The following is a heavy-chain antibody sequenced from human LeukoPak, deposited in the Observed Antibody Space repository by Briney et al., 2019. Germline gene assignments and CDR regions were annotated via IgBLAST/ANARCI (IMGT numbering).Heavy chain of an antibody. CDR2: MYTSGST. V-gene: IGHV4-61*02. CDR3: ARVSRDAFDI. CDR1: GGSISSGSYY. J-gene: IGHJ3*02. Sequence: SQTLSLTWTVSGGSISSGSYYWSWIRQPAGKGLEWIGRMYTSGSTNYNPSLKSRVTISVDTSKNQFSLKLSSVTAADTAVYYCARVSRDAFDIWGQGTMVTVSS.